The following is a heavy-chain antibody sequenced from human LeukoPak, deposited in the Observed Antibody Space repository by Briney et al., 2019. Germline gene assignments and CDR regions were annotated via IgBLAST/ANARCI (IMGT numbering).Heavy chain of an antibody. V-gene: IGHV4-39*07. D-gene: IGHD3-10*01. J-gene: IGHJ4*02. CDR1: GGSTSSSSYY. CDR2: IYYSGST. CDR3: ARDPNYYGSGSYYDD. Sequence: PSETLSLTCTVSGGSTSSSSYYWGWIRQPPGKGLEWIGSIYYSGSTYYNPSLKSRVTISVDTSKNQFSLKLSSVTAADTAVYYCARDPNYYGSGSYYDDWGQGTLVTVSS.